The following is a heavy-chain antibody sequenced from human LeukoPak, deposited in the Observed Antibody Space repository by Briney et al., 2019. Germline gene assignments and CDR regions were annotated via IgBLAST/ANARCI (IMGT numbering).Heavy chain of an antibody. CDR2: INSDGSRT. J-gene: IGHJ6*04. CDR1: GFTFSSYW. D-gene: IGHD3-10*02. V-gene: IGHV3-74*01. Sequence: GGSLRLSCAASGFTFSSYWMHWVRQAPGKGLVWVSRINSDGSRTSYADSVKGRFSISRDNAKNTLYLQMNSLRAEDTAVYYCAELGITMIGGVWGKGTTVTISS. CDR3: AELGITMIGGV.